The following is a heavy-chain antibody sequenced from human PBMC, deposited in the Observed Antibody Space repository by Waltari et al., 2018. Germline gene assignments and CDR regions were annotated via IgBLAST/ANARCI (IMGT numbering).Heavy chain of an antibody. D-gene: IGHD3-3*01. J-gene: IGHJ4*02. CDR2: MNSGGSST. CDR3: AKGYDFWGGYLPLDY. CDR1: GLAFSSHR. V-gene: IGHV3-74*01. Sequence: EVQRVQSGGGLVPPGGSLRLSCAASGLAFSSHRVHCFTPSPGKGLVWVSRMNSGGSSTSYADSVKGRFTISRDNAKNTLNLQMNSLRAEDTAVYYCAKGYDFWGGYLPLDYWGQGTLVTVSS.